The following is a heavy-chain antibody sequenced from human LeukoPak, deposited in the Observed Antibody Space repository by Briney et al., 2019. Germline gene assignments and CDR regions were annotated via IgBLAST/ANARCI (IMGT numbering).Heavy chain of an antibody. J-gene: IGHJ4*02. CDR2: IYPSGST. CDR1: GGSITSSRYY. Sequence: SETLSLTCTVSGGSITSSRYYWAWIRQSPGKGLEWIGRIYPSGSTNYNPSLKSRVTMSVDTSKNQFSLKLSSVTAADTAVYYCARENSGSYREFDYWGQGTLVTVSS. D-gene: IGHD1-26*01. V-gene: IGHV4-39*07. CDR3: ARENSGSYREFDY.